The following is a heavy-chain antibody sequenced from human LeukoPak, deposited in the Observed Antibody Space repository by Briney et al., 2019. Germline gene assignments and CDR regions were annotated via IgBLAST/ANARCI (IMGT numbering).Heavy chain of an antibody. CDR3: ASVSVWELATHTGGSFDY. CDR2: IYHTGTT. Sequence: SETLSLTCTVSGGLISRIEYYWGWVRQSPVKGLEWLGHIYHTGTTLYSPHLNNRLTISVDSSKNQFSLALNSVTAADTAVYYCASVSVWELATHTGGSFDYWGRGILVTVSS. J-gene: IGHJ4*02. D-gene: IGHD1-26*01. V-gene: IGHV4-30-4*01. CDR1: GGLISRIEYY.